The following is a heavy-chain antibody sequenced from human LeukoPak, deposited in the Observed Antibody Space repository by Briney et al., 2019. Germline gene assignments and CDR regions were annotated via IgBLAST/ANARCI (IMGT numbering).Heavy chain of an antibody. CDR1: GFTFSSYSMN. CDR2: IYYSGGT. D-gene: IGHD6-19*01. J-gene: IGHJ4*02. Sequence: PGGSLRLSCAASGFTFSSYSMNWVRQAPGKGLEWLGSIYYSGGTYYNPSLKSRVTISVDTSKNQFSLKLSSVTAADTAVFYCARLTIGSGWSFGYFDYWGQGTLSPSPQ. CDR3: ARLTIGSGWSFGYFDY. V-gene: IGHV4-39*01.